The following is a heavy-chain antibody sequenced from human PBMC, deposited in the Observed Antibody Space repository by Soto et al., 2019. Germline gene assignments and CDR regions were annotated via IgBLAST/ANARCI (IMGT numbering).Heavy chain of an antibody. CDR3: ASESSSWYYFDY. Sequence: QVQLVESGGGVVQPGRSLRLSCAASGFTFSSYAMHWVRQAPGKGLEWVAVISYDGSNKYYADSVKGRFTISRDSSKNTVYLQMNSLRAEDTAVYYCASESSSWYYFDYWGQGTLVTVSS. V-gene: IGHV3-30-3*01. CDR1: GFTFSSYA. J-gene: IGHJ4*02. CDR2: ISYDGSNK. D-gene: IGHD6-13*01.